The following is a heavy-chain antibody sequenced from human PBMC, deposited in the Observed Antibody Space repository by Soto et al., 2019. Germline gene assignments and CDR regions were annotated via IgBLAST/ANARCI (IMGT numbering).Heavy chain of an antibody. Sequence: PSETLSLTCAVSGGSISSGGYSWSWIRQPPGKGLEWIGYMYHSGSTYYNPSLKSRVTISVDTSKNQFSLKLSSVTAADTAVFYCARLVVVAATPDYWGQGTLVTVSS. D-gene: IGHD2-15*01. V-gene: IGHV4-30-2*01. CDR1: GGSISSGGYS. CDR3: ARLVVVAATPDY. CDR2: MYHSGST. J-gene: IGHJ4*02.